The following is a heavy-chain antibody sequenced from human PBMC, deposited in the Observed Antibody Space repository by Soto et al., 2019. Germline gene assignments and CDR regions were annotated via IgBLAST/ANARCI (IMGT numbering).Heavy chain of an antibody. V-gene: IGHV1-3*01. CDR2: INAANGDT. CDR3: VRRHVSATGIDWFDP. CDR1: GYTFTSYG. J-gene: IGHJ5*02. Sequence: ASVKVSCKASGYTFTSYGIHWVRQAPGQRLEWMGWINAANGDTKYSPKLQGRVTITRDTSASTAYMELSSLRSEDTAVYYCVRRHVSATGIDWFDPWGQGTMVTVYS. D-gene: IGHD6-13*01.